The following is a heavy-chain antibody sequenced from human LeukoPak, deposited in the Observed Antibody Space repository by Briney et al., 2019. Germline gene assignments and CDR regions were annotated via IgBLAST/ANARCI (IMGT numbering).Heavy chain of an antibody. Sequence: GGSLRLSCVASGFTFSSHVMHWVRQAPGKGLEWVAYFSYDGNYKYYAEPVKGRFTISGDNPQNTIYLQMNSLRSEDTAVYYCARESVGSESGMDVWGQGTTVTVFS. D-gene: IGHD3-10*01. V-gene: IGHV3-30-3*01. J-gene: IGHJ6*02. CDR3: ARESVGSESGMDV. CDR1: GFTFSSHV. CDR2: FSYDGNYK.